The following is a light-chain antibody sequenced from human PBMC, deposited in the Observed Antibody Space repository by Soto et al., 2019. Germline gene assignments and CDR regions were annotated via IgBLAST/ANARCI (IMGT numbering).Light chain of an antibody. Sequence: ESALTQAPATLSSSPGERATLSCRASQSVSSNYLAWYQQKPGQAPSLLIYGAFTRATGIPARFSGTGSGTEFTLTISSLQSEDFALYYCQQYNDWPLTFGQGTKV. CDR1: QSVSSN. V-gene: IGKV3-15*01. CDR2: GAF. J-gene: IGKJ1*01. CDR3: QQYNDWPLT.